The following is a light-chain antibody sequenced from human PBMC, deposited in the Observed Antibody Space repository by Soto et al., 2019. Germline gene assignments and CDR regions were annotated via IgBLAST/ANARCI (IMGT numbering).Light chain of an antibody. CDR2: GAS. V-gene: IGKV3-15*01. CDR3: QQYNNWPTWT. CDR1: QSVGSD. Sequence: EIVLTQSPATLSVSPGERATLSCRASQSVGSDLAWYQQAPGQPPRLLIYGASTRATGIPARFSGSGSGTEFTLTISSLQSEDFAVYYCQQYNNWPTWTFGQGTKVDIK. J-gene: IGKJ1*01.